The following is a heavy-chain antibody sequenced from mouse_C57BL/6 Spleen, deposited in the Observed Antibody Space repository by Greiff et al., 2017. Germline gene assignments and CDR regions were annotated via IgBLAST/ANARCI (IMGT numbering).Heavy chain of an antibody. CDR2: IRSKSSNYAT. J-gene: IGHJ2*01. CDR3: VREGAPRREYYFDY. Sequence: EVKLQESGGGLVQPKGSLKLSCAASGFTFNTYAMHWVRQAPGKGLEWVARIRSKSSNYATYYADSVKDRFTISRDDSQSMLYLQMNNLKTEDTAMYYCVREGAPRREYYFDYWGQGTTLTVSS. CDR1: GFTFNTYA. V-gene: IGHV10-3*01. D-gene: IGHD3-1*01.